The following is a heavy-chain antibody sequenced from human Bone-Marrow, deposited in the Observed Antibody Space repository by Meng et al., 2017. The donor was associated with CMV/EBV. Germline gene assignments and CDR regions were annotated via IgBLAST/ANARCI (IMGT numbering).Heavy chain of an antibody. Sequence: GESLKISCAASGFTFSSYAMHWVRQAPGKGLEYVSAISSNGGSTYYADSVKGRFTISRDNSKNTLYLQMGSLRAEDMGMYYCAKDAAASNRPYHFDSWGQGTLVTVSS. V-gene: IGHV3-64*02. CDR3: AKDAAASNRPYHFDS. D-gene: IGHD6-13*01. J-gene: IGHJ4*02. CDR1: GFTFSSYA. CDR2: ISSNGGST.